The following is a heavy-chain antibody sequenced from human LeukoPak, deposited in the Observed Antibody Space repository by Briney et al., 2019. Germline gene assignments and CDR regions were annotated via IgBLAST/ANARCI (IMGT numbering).Heavy chain of an antibody. Sequence: ASLKVACKASVYTFTSYFMHWVRQTPGQALDWMGIINPSGGSTSYAQKLQGRVTMTRDTSTSTVYMELSSLRSEDTAVYYCARDSADYGDYDYWGQGTLVTVSS. CDR2: INPSGGST. CDR3: ARDSADYGDYDY. D-gene: IGHD4-17*01. V-gene: IGHV1-46*01. J-gene: IGHJ4*02. CDR1: VYTFTSYF.